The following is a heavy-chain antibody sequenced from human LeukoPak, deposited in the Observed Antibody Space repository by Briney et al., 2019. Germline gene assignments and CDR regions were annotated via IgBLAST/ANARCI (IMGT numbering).Heavy chain of an antibody. CDR1: GSSFTSYW. D-gene: IGHD3-22*01. Sequence: GESLKISCKGSGSSFTSYWIGWVRQIPGKGLVWMGIIYPGDSDTRYSPSFQGQVTTSADKSLSTAYLQWSSLKASDTAMYYCARHPYYDSSGYYGAFYIWGQGTMVTVSS. J-gene: IGHJ3*02. CDR3: ARHPYYDSSGYYGAFYI. CDR2: IYPGDSDT. V-gene: IGHV5-51*01.